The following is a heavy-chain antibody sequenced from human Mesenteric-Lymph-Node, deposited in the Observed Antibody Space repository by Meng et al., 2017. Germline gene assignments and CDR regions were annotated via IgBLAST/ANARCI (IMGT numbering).Heavy chain of an antibody. V-gene: IGHV3-21*01. Sequence: GEFLKTFCAASGFTFSSYRMNLVRQAPGKGLEWVSTISSSRSYKYYADSVKGRFTISRDNAKKSLYLQENSLRAEDTAVYYCARDSRVAAALDYWGQGTLVTVSS. J-gene: IGHJ4*02. CDR3: ARDSRVAAALDY. D-gene: IGHD6-25*01. CDR2: ISSSRSYK. CDR1: GFTFSSYR.